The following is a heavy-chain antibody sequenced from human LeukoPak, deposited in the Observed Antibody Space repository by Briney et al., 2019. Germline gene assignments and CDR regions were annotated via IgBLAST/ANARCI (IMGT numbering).Heavy chain of an antibody. V-gene: IGHV4-59*01. D-gene: IGHD1-14*01. Sequence: SETLSLTCTVSGGSMSTYYWTWLRQPPGKGLEWIGFIYYTGSTNYNPSLKSRVTISVDTSKNQFSLKLSSVTAADTAVYYCAGMRITTPTVRTLDYWGQGTLVTVSS. J-gene: IGHJ4*02. CDR2: IYYTGST. CDR3: AGMRITTPTVRTLDY. CDR1: GGSMSTYY.